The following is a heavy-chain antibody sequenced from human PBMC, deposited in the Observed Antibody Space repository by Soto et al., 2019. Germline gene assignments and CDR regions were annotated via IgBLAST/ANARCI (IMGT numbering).Heavy chain of an antibody. D-gene: IGHD6-19*01. V-gene: IGHV3-21*01. CDR2: ISSSSSYI. J-gene: IGHJ3*02. Sequence: GGSLRLSCAASGFTFSSYSMNWVRQAPGKGLEWVSSISSSSSYIYYADSVKGRFTISRDNAKNSLYLQMNSLRAEDTAVYYCACHSSGWYQEAFDIWGQGTMVTVSS. CDR3: ACHSSGWYQEAFDI. CDR1: GFTFSSYS.